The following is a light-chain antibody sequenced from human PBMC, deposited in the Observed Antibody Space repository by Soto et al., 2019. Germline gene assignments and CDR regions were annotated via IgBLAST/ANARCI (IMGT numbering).Light chain of an antibody. CDR2: GAS. CDR3: QQYDSSPYT. J-gene: IGKJ2*01. CDR1: QSVSSSY. Sequence: EIVLTQSPGTLSLSPGERVTLSCRASQSVSSSYLAWHQQKPGQAPRLLIYGASSRATGIPDRFSGSGSGTDFTLTISRLEPEDFAVYSCQQYDSSPYTFGQGTKLEIK. V-gene: IGKV3-20*01.